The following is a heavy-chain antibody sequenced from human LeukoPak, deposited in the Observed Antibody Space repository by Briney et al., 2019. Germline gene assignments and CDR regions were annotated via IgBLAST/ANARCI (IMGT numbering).Heavy chain of an antibody. CDR1: GFTFSNYW. J-gene: IGHJ4*02. CDR2: IKSDGRTT. V-gene: IGHV3-74*01. CDR3: ARAGVAVAYFYYFDY. Sequence: PGTSLRLSCAASGFTFSNYWMHWVRQAPGKGLVWVSRIKSDGRTTYYADSVKGRFTISRDDAKNTLYLQMNSLRAEDTAVYYCARAGVAVAYFYYFDYWGQGSLVTVSS. D-gene: IGHD6-19*01.